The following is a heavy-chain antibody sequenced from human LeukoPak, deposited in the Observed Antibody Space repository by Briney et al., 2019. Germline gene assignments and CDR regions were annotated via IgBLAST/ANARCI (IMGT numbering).Heavy chain of an antibody. CDR2: IYYSGST. CDR3: VRDGGNSFWYWFDP. CDR1: GGSIRGYY. D-gene: IGHD4-23*01. Sequence: PSETLSLTCTVSGGSIRGYYWSWIRQPPGKGLEWIGYIYYSGSTNYNPSLKSRVTISVDTSKNQFSLKLSSVTAADTAVYYCVRDGGNSFWYWFDPWGQGTLVTVSS. J-gene: IGHJ5*02. V-gene: IGHV4-59*12.